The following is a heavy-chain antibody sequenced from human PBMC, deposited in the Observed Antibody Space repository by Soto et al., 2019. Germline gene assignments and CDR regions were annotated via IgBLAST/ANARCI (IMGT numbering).Heavy chain of an antibody. V-gene: IGHV3-11*01. J-gene: IGHJ6*02. CDR1: GFTFSDYY. CDR2: ISSSGSTI. CDR3: ERDYPPRAAKKGSYYYYGMDV. Sequence: QVQLVESGGGLVKPGGSLRLSCAASGFTFSDYYMSWIRQAPGKGLEWVSYISSSGSTIYYADSVKGRFTISRDNAKNSLYLQMNSLRAEDTAVYYCERDYPPRAAKKGSYYYYGMDVWGQGTTVTVSS. D-gene: IGHD2-15*01.